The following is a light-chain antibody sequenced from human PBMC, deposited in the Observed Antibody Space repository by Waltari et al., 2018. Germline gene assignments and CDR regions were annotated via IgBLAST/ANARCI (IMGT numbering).Light chain of an antibody. CDR1: ISNIGSNY. CDR3: AAWDDSLSGVV. V-gene: IGLV1-47*01. CDR2: RSN. Sequence: QSVLTQPPSASGTPGQRVTISCFGSISNIGSNYLYLYQQLPGTAPKLLIYRSNQRPSGVTDRFAGSKSGTSASLAISGVRYEDEADYHCAAWDDSLSGVVFGGGTKLTVL. J-gene: IGLJ2*01.